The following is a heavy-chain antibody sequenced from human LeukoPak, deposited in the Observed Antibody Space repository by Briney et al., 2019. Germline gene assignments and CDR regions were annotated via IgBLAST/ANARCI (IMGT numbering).Heavy chain of an antibody. CDR2: IYHSGST. J-gene: IGHJ6*03. CDR1: GDSISSGYY. V-gene: IGHV4-38-2*02. Sequence: SETLSLTCTVSGDSISSGYYWGWIRQPPGKGLEWIGSIYHSGSTYYNPSLKSRVTISVDTSKNQFSLKLSSVTAADTAVYYCARNPAHSYYMDVWGKGTTVTVSS. CDR3: ARNPAHSYYMDV.